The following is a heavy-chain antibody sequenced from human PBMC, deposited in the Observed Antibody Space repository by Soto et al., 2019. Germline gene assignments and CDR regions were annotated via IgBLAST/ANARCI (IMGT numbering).Heavy chain of an antibody. CDR3: ARVSSPVYDFWSGLNWFDP. Sequence: PGGSLRLSCAASGFTFSSYGMHWVRQAPGKGLEWVAAIWYDGSNKYYADSVKGRFTISRDNSKNTLYLQMNSLRAEDTAVYYCARVSSPVYDFWSGLNWFDPWGQGTLVTVSS. CDR1: GFTFSSYG. D-gene: IGHD3-3*01. J-gene: IGHJ5*02. CDR2: IWYDGSNK. V-gene: IGHV3-33*01.